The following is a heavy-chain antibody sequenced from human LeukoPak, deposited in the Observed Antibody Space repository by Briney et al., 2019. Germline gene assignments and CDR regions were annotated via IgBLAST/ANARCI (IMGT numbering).Heavy chain of an antibody. CDR1: GGSISSYY. CDR2: VFYSRST. J-gene: IGHJ4*02. V-gene: IGHV4-59*01. Sequence: SETLSLTCTVSGGSISSYYWSWIRQPPGKGLEWIGYVFYSRSTNYNPSLKSRVTISVDMSKNQFSLKLTSVTAADTAVYYCAREVGDYVGVFDYWGQGTLVTVSS. D-gene: IGHD4-17*01. CDR3: AREVGDYVGVFDY.